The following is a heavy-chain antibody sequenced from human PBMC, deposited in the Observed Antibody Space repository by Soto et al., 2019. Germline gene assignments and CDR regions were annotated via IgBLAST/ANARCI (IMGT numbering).Heavy chain of an antibody. CDR1: GGSISSGDYY. D-gene: IGHD4-4*01. J-gene: IGHJ6*02. CDR2: IYYSGST. CDR3: ARDQNDYSNYGPELDYYYYYDGMDV. V-gene: IGHV4-30-4*01. Sequence: SETLSLTCTVSGGSISSGDYYWSWIRQPPGKGLEWIGYIYYSGSTYYNPSLKRRVTISVDTSKNQFSLKLSSVNAADTAVYYCARDQNDYSNYGPELDYYYYYDGMDVWGQGTTVTVSS.